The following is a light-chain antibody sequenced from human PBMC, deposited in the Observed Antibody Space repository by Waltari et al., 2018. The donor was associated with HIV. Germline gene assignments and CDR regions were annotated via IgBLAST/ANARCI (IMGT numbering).Light chain of an antibody. CDR2: KAS. Sequence: DIQMTQSPSTLSASVGDRFTITCRASQSISSGLAWYQQKPGKAPKLLIYKASSLESRVPSRFSGSGSGTEFTLTISSLQPDDFATYYCKQYNSYSITFGQGTRLEIK. V-gene: IGKV1-5*03. CDR1: QSISSG. J-gene: IGKJ5*01. CDR3: KQYNSYSIT.